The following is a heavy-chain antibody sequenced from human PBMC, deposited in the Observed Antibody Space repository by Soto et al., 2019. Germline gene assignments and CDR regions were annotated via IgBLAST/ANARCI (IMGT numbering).Heavy chain of an antibody. J-gene: IGHJ6*02. CDR2: IWNDGNGY. CDR1: GGTCDDHG. CDR3: ARRQISPPTRGAASARRGLDV. Sequence: GVSQRLRWGAAGGTCDDHGGHWVRQAPGKGLEWVAVIWNDGNGYYYANSVKARFTISRDNSKNPLYLQMSSLRVEDTAVYYCARRQISPPTRGAASARRGLDVPGQGPTVTLPS. D-gene: IGHD6-13*01. V-gene: IGHV3-33*01.